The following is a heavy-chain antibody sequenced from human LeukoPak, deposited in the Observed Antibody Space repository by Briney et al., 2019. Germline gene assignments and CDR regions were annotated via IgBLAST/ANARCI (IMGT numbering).Heavy chain of an antibody. CDR1: VYTFTNYY. J-gene: IGHJ1*01. CDR3: PRSGYSSSSITLGY. V-gene: IGHV1-46*01. CDR2: INPSDGST. Sequence: ASVTVSFMSSVYTFTNYYRHWVRQAPGQGLAWMGLINPSDGSTSYPQKFQGRLTVTRDTPTSTVYMDVNSLSSEHTPVHLCPRSGYSSSSITLGYGGQGPLVSVSS. D-gene: IGHD6-6*01.